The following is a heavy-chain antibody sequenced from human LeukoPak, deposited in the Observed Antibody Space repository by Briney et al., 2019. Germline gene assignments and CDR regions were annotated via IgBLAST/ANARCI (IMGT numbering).Heavy chain of an antibody. V-gene: IGHV3-30*02. CDR2: IRYDGSNK. CDR1: GFTFSNYG. CDR3: AREAPSPGWLRSDWYFDL. J-gene: IGHJ2*01. Sequence: GGSLRLSCAASGFTFSNYGMHWVRQAPGKGLEWVAFIRYDGSNKYYADSVKGRFTISRDNSKNSLYLQMNSLRAEDTAVYYCAREAPSPGWLRSDWYFDLWGRGTLVTVSS. D-gene: IGHD5-12*01.